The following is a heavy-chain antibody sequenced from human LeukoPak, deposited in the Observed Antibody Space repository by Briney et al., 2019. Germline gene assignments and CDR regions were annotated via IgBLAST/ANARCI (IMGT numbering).Heavy chain of an antibody. CDR3: ARDYGGNGEFHDY. D-gene: IGHD3-10*01. CDR1: GYTFTGYY. V-gene: IGHV1-2*02. J-gene: IGHJ4*02. Sequence: ASVKVSCKASGYTFTGYYMHWVRQAPGQGLEWMGWINPNSGGTNYAQKFQGRVTMTRDTSISTAYMELSRLRSGDTAVYYCARDYGGNGEFHDYWGQGTLVTVSS. CDR2: INPNSGGT.